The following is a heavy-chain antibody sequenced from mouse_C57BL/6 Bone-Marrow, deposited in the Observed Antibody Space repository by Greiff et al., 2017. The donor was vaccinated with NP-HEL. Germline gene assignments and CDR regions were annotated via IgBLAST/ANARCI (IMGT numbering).Heavy chain of an antibody. CDR1: GYTFTNYW. CDR3: ARSFYYYGSSPYYYAMDY. Sequence: QVQLQQSGAELVRPGTSVKMSCKASGYTFTNYWIGWAKQRPGHGLEWIGDIYPGGGYTNYNEKFKGKATLTADKSSSTAYMQFSSLTSEDSAIYYCARSFYYYGSSPYYYAMDYWGQGTSVTVSS. CDR2: IYPGGGYT. J-gene: IGHJ4*01. D-gene: IGHD1-1*01. V-gene: IGHV1-63*01.